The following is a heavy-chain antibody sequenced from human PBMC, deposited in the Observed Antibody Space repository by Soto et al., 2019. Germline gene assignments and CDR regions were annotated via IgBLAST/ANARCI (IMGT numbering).Heavy chain of an antibody. J-gene: IGHJ5*02. Sequence: GASVKVSCKASGYTFTSYAMHWVRQAPGQRLEWMGWINAGNGNTKYSQKFQGRVTITRDTSASTAYMELSSLRSEDTAVYYCARGSSGGTSRIWFDPWHDAILVSVS. CDR2: INAGNGNT. CDR3: ARGSSGGTSRIWFDP. V-gene: IGHV1-3*01. CDR1: GYTFTSYA. D-gene: IGHD2-15*01.